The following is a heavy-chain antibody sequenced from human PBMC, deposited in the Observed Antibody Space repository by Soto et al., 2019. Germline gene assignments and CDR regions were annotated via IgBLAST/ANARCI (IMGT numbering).Heavy chain of an antibody. CDR1: GFMLSLYW. V-gene: IGHV3-74*01. J-gene: IGHJ5*02. CDR3: AKSDWFDP. CDR2: IKDDGTVT. Sequence: GGSLRLSXTASGFMLSLYWMHCVRQAPGKGLMWVSRIKDDGTVTSYADSVKGRFTISRDNAKNTLYLQMNSLRVKDTAVYYCAKSDWFDPWGQGTLVSVSS.